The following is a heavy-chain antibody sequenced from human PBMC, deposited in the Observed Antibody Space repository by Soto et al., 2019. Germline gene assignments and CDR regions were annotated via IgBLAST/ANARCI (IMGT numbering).Heavy chain of an antibody. CDR3: ARVDWNYGGRFDY. CDR1: AFTFSSYS. V-gene: IGHV3-48*02. D-gene: IGHD1-7*01. Sequence: GGSLRLSCAASAFTFSSYSMNWVRQAPGKGLEWVSYISGTSANTYYADSVKGRFTISRDNAKNSLYLQMNSLRDEDTAVYYCARVDWNYGGRFDYWGQGTLVTVSS. J-gene: IGHJ4*02. CDR2: ISGTSANT.